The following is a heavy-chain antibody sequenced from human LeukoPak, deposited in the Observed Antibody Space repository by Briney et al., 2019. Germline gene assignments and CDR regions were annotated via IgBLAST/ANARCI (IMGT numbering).Heavy chain of an antibody. J-gene: IGHJ5*02. CDR3: ASTRGLRFLEYDP. V-gene: IGHV3-23*01. Sequence: GGFLRLSCAASGFTFSSYAMSWVRQAPGKGLEWVSAISGSGGSTYYADSVKGRFTISRDNSKNTLYLQMNSLRSEDTAVYYCASTRGLRFLEYDPWGQGTLVTVSS. D-gene: IGHD3-3*01. CDR1: GFTFSSYA. CDR2: ISGSGGST.